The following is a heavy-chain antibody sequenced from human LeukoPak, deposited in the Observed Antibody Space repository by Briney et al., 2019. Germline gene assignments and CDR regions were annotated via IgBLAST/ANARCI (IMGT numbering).Heavy chain of an antibody. CDR2: INAGNGNT. J-gene: IGHJ4*02. V-gene: IGHV1-3*01. CDR3: ARDEGRTSYYDILTGYPDY. D-gene: IGHD3-9*01. CDR1: GYTFTSYA. Sequence: ASVTVSCKASGYTFTSYAMHWVRQAPGQRLEWMGWINAGNGNTKYSQKFQGRVTITRDTSASTAYMELSSLRSEDTAVYYCARDEGRTSYYDILTGYPDYWGQGTLVTVSS.